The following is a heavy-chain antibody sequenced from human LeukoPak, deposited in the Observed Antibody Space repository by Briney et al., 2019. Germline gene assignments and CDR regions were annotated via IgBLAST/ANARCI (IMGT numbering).Heavy chain of an antibody. CDR2: VWYDGNNK. CDR1: GFTFINYG. CDR3: AKHKENYGDSCLDDY. V-gene: IGHV3-33*06. Sequence: GTSLRLSCAASGFTFINYGMYWIRQAPGKGLEWVATVWYDGNNKYYADSVQGRFTISRDNSRNTLFLQMDSLRAEDTAVYYCAKHKENYGDSCLDDYWGQGTLVTVSS. J-gene: IGHJ4*02. D-gene: IGHD4-17*01.